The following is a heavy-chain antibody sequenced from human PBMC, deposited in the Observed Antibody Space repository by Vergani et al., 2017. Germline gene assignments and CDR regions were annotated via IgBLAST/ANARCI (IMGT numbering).Heavy chain of an antibody. D-gene: IGHD5-18*01. V-gene: IGHV5-51*03. CDR2: IYPGDSAT. CDR1: GYSFTSYW. CDR3: ARAGGYSYGPDSNWFDP. Sequence: EVQLVQSGAEVKKPGESLKISCKGSGYSFTSYWIGWVRQMPGKGLAWMGIIYPGDSATRYSPSFQGQVPISADKYISTAYLQWSSLKASDTAMYYCARAGGYSYGPDSNWFDPGGQGTLVTVSS. J-gene: IGHJ5*02.